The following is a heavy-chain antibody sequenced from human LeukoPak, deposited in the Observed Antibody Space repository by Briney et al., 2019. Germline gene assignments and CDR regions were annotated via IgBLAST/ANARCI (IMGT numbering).Heavy chain of an antibody. V-gene: IGHV3-33*01. CDR2: IWYDGSNK. Sequence: GRSLRLSCAASGFTFSSYGMHWVRQAPGKGLEWGAVIWYDGSNKYYADSVKGRFTISRENSKNTLYLQMNSLRAEDTAVYYCARAYCSSLYGYFQHWGQGTLVTVSS. J-gene: IGHJ1*01. CDR1: GFTFSSYG. CDR3: ARAYCSSLYGYFQH. D-gene: IGHD6-13*01.